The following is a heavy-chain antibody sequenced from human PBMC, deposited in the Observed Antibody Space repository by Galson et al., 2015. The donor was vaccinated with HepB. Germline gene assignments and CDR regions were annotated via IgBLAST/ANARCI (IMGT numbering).Heavy chain of an antibody. J-gene: IGHJ4*02. V-gene: IGHV3-23*01. CDR2: ISLSDVST. Sequence: SLRLSCAASGFIFSSYAMTWVRQAPGQGLEWVASISLSDVSTYYADYVKGRVAISRDDSKNTMYLQLNSLRADDTAAYYCAKNAGLWEFSDSWGQGTLVTVSA. CDR1: GFIFSSYA. CDR3: AKNAGLWEFSDS. D-gene: IGHD3-10*01.